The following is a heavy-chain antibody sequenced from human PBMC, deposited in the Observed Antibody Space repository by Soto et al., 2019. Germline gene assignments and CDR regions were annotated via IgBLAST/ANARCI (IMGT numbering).Heavy chain of an antibody. Sequence: QVQLVESGGGVVQPGRSLRLSCAASGFTFSSYGMHWVRQAPGKGLEWVAVIWYDGSNKYYADSVKGRFTISRDNSKNTLYLQMNSLRAEDTAVYYCARERGVDSRGYYGYWGQGTLVTVSS. D-gene: IGHD3-22*01. V-gene: IGHV3-33*01. CDR2: IWYDGSNK. CDR1: GFTFSSYG. J-gene: IGHJ4*02. CDR3: ARERGVDSRGYYGY.